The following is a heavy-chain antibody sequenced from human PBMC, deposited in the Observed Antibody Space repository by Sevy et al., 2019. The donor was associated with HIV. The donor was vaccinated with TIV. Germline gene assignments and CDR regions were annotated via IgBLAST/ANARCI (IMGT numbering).Heavy chain of an antibody. J-gene: IGHJ5*02. CDR3: ARVGAARYPYNWFDP. CDR1: GYTFTGYY. Sequence: ASVKVSCKASGYTFTGYYMHWVRQAPGQGLEWMGWINPNSGGTNYEQKFQGRVTMTRDTSFSTAYMQLSRLRSDDTAVYYCARVGAARYPYNWFDPWGQGTLVTVSS. D-gene: IGHD6-6*01. CDR2: INPNSGGT. V-gene: IGHV1-2*02.